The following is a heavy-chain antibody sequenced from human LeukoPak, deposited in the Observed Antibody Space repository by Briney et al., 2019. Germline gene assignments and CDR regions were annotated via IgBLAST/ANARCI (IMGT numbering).Heavy chain of an antibody. Sequence: GGSLRLACADSGFTFSRYWMHWLRQAPGKGLVWVSRISTDGSRTSYADSVKGRFTISRDNGKNTLYLQMNSLRAEDTAVYYCASYLTSIPSGMDVWGQGTTVTVSS. J-gene: IGHJ6*02. CDR1: GFTFSRYW. D-gene: IGHD2/OR15-2a*01. CDR2: ISTDGSRT. CDR3: ASYLTSIPSGMDV. V-gene: IGHV3-74*01.